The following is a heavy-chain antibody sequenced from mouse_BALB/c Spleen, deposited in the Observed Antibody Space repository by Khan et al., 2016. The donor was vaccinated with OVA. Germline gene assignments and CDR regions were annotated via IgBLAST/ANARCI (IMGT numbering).Heavy chain of an antibody. CDR3: ARPYNYGSSYETMDA. J-gene: IGHJ4*01. CDR2: IYPGSGNT. Sequence: QVQLKESGAELVRPGTSVKMSCKTAGYTFTNYWIGWVKQRPGHGLEWIGDIYPGSGNTNYNEKFKGKATLTADTSSSTAYMHLSSLTSEDSAIYYCARPYNYGSSYETMDAWGQGTSVTVSS. D-gene: IGHD1-1*01. V-gene: IGHV1-63*02. CDR1: GYTFTNYW.